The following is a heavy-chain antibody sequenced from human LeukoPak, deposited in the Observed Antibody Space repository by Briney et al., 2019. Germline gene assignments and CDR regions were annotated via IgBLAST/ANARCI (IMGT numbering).Heavy chain of an antibody. CDR3: ARDLEGRDPAPDAFDI. Sequence: PSETLSLTCTVSGGSISSYYWSWVRQPPGKGLEWIGYIYYSGSTNYNPSLKSRVTISVDTSKNQFSLKLSSVTAADTAVYYCARDLEGRDPAPDAFDIWGQGTMVTVSS. V-gene: IGHV4-59*01. J-gene: IGHJ3*02. D-gene: IGHD3-10*01. CDR1: GGSISSYY. CDR2: IYYSGST.